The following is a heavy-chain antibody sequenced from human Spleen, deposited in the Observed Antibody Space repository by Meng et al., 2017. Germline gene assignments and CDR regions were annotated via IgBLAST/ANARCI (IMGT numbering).Heavy chain of an antibody. V-gene: IGHV4-34*01. CDR1: GGSFSGYY. CDR3: ARGPTTMAHDFDY. Sequence: QVQLKKWGAGWLKPSETLSLTCAVYGGSFSGYYWSWIRQPPGKGLEWIGEINHSGSTNYNPSLESRATISVDTSQNNLSLKLSSVTAADSAVYYCARGPTTMAHDFDYWGQGTLVTVSS. J-gene: IGHJ4*02. D-gene: IGHD4-11*01. CDR2: INHSGST.